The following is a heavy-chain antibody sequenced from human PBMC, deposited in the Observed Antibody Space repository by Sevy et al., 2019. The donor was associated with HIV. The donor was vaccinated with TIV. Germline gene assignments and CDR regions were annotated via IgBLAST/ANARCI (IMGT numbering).Heavy chain of an antibody. D-gene: IGHD2-15*01. CDR3: ATVGLRYYSGSSSYQGDWFDP. J-gene: IGHJ5*02. V-gene: IGHV1-24*01. Sequence: ASVKVSCKVSGYTLTKLSIHWVRQAPGKGLEWMGDFDSQDGETIYPQRFQGRVTMTVDTPTYTAYMDLSSLTSEDTAVYYCATVGLRYYSGSSSYQGDWFDPWGQGTLVTVSS. CDR2: FDSQDGET. CDR1: GYTLTKLS.